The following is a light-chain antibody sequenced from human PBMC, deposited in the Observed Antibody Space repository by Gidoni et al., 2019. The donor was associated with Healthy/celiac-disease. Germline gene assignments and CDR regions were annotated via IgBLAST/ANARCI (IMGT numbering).Light chain of an antibody. CDR1: QSISSW. J-gene: IGKJ4*01. V-gene: IGKV1-5*01. CDR2: DAS. CDR3: QQYNSYSPSLT. Sequence: DIQMTQSPSTLSASVGDRVTITCRARQSISSWLAWYQQKPGKAPKLLIYDASSLESGVPSRFSGSGAGTEFTLTISSLQPDDFATYYCQQYNSYSPSLTFGGGTKVEIK.